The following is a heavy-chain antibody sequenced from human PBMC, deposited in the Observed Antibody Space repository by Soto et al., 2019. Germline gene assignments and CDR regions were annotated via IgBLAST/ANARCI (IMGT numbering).Heavy chain of an antibody. CDR1: GFTFSDYY. CDR3: TTDRLDH. J-gene: IGHJ4*02. Sequence: PGGSLRLSCAASGFTFSDYYMTWVRQAPGKGLEWVGRIKSKSSGGTRDYAAPVKGRFTISRDDSRTTMFLQMNSLQSEDTGVYYCTTDRLDHWGLGTLVTVSS. D-gene: IGHD3-16*01. V-gene: IGHV3-15*01. CDR2: IKSKSSGGTR.